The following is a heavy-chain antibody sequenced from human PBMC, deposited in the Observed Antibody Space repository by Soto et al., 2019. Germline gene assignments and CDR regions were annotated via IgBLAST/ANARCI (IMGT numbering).Heavy chain of an antibody. V-gene: IGHV4-4*03. CDR3: AKKVPAALRLYYFFGLDV. CDR2: ISQSGTT. D-gene: IGHD2-15*01. J-gene: IGHJ6*02. Sequence: PETLSLTCAVSGASISSDNRWTWVRQPPGEGLEWIGEISQSGTTKYNPSLAGRVTISVDKSKNQFSLRLTSMTAADTAVYYCAKKVPAALRLYYFFGLDVWGQGTTVTV. CDR1: GASISSDNR.